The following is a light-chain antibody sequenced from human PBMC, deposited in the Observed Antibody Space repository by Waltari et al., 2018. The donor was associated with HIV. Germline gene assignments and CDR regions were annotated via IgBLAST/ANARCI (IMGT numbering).Light chain of an antibody. CDR3: SSYTSNSSYV. CDR1: SSDVGGYIS. Sequence: QSALPQPASVSRSPGQPITISCTGTSSDVGGYISVSWYQQHPGKATKLMKYDVSNRPSGGSNRFSGSKSGNTASLTISGLQSEDEADYYCSSYTSNSSYVFGTGTKVTVL. V-gene: IGLV2-14*01. J-gene: IGLJ1*01. CDR2: DVS.